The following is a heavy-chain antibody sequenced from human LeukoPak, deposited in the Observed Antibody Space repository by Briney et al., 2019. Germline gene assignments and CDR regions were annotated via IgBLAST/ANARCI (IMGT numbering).Heavy chain of an antibody. J-gene: IGHJ1*01. V-gene: IGHV4-39*01. CDR1: GDSVSRSDSY. CDR3: ARRRYYDGSGYLE. D-gene: IGHD3-22*01. CDR2: IYYSGRT. Sequence: SETLSLTCSVSGDSVSRSDSYRDWIRQPPGKGLEWIGTIYYSGRTYYSPSLKSRVTMSVDPSNNQFSLNQRSVTAADTALYYCARRRYYDGSGYLEWGQGTLLSVSS.